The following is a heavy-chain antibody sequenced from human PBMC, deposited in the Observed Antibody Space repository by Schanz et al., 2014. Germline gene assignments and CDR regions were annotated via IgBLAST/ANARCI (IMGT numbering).Heavy chain of an antibody. Sequence: QVQLVQSGGEVKTPGASVKVSCKASGYTFTRSGISWVRQAPGQGLEWMGWIGGSDGNTNFAQKIQGRVTMTTDTSTSTVYMELRSLTSDASAVYYCARDRDQWDGNYLDYWGQGTLVTVSS. V-gene: IGHV1-18*01. CDR1: GYTFTRSG. CDR3: ARDRDQWDGNYLDY. D-gene: IGHD1-26*01. J-gene: IGHJ4*02. CDR2: IGGSDGNT.